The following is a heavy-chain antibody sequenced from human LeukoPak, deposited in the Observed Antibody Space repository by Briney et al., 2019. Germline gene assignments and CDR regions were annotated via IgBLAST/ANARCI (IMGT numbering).Heavy chain of an antibody. CDR2: ISSSGSTI. CDR1: GFTFSSYE. Sequence: GGSLRLSCAASGFTFSSYEMNWVRQAPGKGLEWVSYISSSGSTIYYADSVKGRFTISRDSAKNSLYLQMNSLRAEDTAVYYCARDRDDSTTVTTPLYFDYWGQGTLVTVSS. J-gene: IGHJ4*02. V-gene: IGHV3-48*03. D-gene: IGHD4-17*01. CDR3: ARDRDDSTTVTTPLYFDY.